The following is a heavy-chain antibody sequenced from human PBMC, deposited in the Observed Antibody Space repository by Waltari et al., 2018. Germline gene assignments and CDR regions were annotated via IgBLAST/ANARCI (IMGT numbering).Heavy chain of an antibody. J-gene: IGHJ4*02. D-gene: IGHD3-22*01. CDR2: NIYVATKT. CDR3: ARDHNDHDSSGFDDDLDY. Sequence: QVHLVESGGGVVQPGRSLRLSCSASGFTFSSYGMHWVRQAPGKGVEWVAFNIYVATKTYYGDSVKGRFTISRDNSQNTLYLQMNSLRADDTAVYFCARDHNDHDSSGFDDDLDYWGQGILVTVSS. CDR1: GFTFSSYG. V-gene: IGHV3-30*03.